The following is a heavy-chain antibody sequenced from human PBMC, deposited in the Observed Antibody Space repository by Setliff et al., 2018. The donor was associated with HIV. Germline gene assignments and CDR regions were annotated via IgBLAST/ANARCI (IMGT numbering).Heavy chain of an antibody. J-gene: IGHJ3*01. CDR3: ARELDNSDNSDPFDV. D-gene: IGHD4-4*01. CDR2: IYYSGTT. CDR1: GDSIRNSRDY. V-gene: IGHV4-39*02. Sequence: PSETLSLTCSVSGDSIRNSRDYWGWIRQPPGKGLEWIGNIYYSGTTYYSPSLNSRVTISVDRSRNHFSLRLSAVTAADTAVYYCARELDNSDNSDPFDVWGQGTMVTVS.